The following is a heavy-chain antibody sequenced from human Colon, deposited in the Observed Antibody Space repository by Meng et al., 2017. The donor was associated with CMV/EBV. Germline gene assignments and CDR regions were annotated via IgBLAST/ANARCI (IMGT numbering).Heavy chain of an antibody. CDR3: VAGYDSRKVAY. Sequence: SCAASGFTFSSYAMNWVRQAPGKGLEWVSVICDGHKTDYAESVKGRFIISRDKSMNAVYLQMNSLRVEDTALYYCVAGYDSRKVAYWGQGTLVTVSS. CDR1: GFTFSSYA. J-gene: IGHJ4*02. CDR2: ICDGHKT. D-gene: IGHD2-15*01. V-gene: IGHV3-53*01.